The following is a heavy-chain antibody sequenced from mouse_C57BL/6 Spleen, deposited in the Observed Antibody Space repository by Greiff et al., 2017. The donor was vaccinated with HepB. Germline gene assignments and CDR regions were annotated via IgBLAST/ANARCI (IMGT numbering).Heavy chain of an antibody. V-gene: IGHV5-9-1*02. J-gene: IGHJ4*01. Sequence: DVQLQESGEGLVKPGGSLKLSCAASGFTFSSYAMSWVRQTPEKRLEWVAYISSGGDYIYYADTVKGRFTISRDNARNTLYLQMSSLKSEDTAMYYCTRDGYDYLYYAMDYWGQGTSVTVSS. D-gene: IGHD2-4*01. CDR2: ISSGGDYI. CDR1: GFTFSSYA. CDR3: TRDGYDYLYYAMDY.